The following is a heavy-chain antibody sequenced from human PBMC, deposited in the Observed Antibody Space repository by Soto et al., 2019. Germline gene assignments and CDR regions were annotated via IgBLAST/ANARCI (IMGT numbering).Heavy chain of an antibody. J-gene: IGHJ4*02. Sequence: GGSLRLSCAASGFTFSSYAMHWVRQAPGKGLEWVAVISYDGSNKYYADSVKGRFTISRDNSKNTLYLQMNSLRAEDTAVYYCASYYYDSSVLFLWGQGSLVTGSS. CDR3: ASYYYDSSVLFL. V-gene: IGHV3-30-3*01. CDR1: GFTFSSYA. CDR2: ISYDGSNK. D-gene: IGHD3-22*01.